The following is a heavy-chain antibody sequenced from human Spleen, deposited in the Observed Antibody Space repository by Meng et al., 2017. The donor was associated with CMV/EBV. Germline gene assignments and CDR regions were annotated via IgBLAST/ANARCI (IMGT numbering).Heavy chain of an antibody. CDR1: GASTSSGSH. Sequence: SQTLSLTCTVSGASTSSGSHWGWIRQSPGKGLECLGRLYHDEVTYHNPSLKRRVTISVDTSKKQFSLKVASVPAADTAIYYCARQRYNNNAANSWGRGTLVTVSS. D-gene: IGHD1-1*01. J-gene: IGHJ5*02. CDR2: LYHDEVT. V-gene: IGHV4-38-2*02. CDR3: ARQRYNNNAANS.